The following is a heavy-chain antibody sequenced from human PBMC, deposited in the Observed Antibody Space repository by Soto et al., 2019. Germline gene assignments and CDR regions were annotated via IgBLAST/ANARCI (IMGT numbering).Heavy chain of an antibody. Sequence: SETLSLTCAVYGGSFSGYYWTWIRQPPGTGLEWIGNINYNGNTKYNPSLKSRVTMSVDTSKNQFSLRLISVTAADTAKYFCAREGNLGRWLQPLDFWGQGTLVTVSS. CDR3: AREGNLGRWLQPLDF. CDR2: INYNGNT. V-gene: IGHV4-34*10. D-gene: IGHD5-12*01. CDR1: GGSFSGYY. J-gene: IGHJ4*02.